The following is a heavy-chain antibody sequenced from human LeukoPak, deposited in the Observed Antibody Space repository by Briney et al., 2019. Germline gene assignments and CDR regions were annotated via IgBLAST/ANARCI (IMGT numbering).Heavy chain of an antibody. CDR1: GGSMSTYY. CDR3: AGMRITTPTVRTLDY. V-gene: IGHV4-59*01. J-gene: IGHJ4*02. Sequence: KPSETLSLTCTVSGGSMSTYYWTWIRQPPGKGLEGIGVNYYTGSTNYNPSPKSRVTISVYTSKNQFSLKLSSVTAADTAVYYCAGMRITTPTVRTLDYWGQGTLVTVSS. CDR2: NYYTGST. D-gene: IGHD1-14*01.